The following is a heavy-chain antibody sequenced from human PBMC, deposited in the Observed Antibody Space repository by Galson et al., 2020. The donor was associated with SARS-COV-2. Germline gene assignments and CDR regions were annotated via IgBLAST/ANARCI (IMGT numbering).Heavy chain of an antibody. D-gene: IGHD2-15*01. Sequence: GGSLRLSCEGSGFTLSSYDISWVRQAPGKGLEWVSVISAGGGPTYYADSVKGRFTISRDSSKNTLYMQMNSLRAEDTAVYYCAKPYCSGGMCYNYIDNWGQGTLVTVSS. CDR1: GFTLSSYD. CDR3: AKPYCSGGMCYNYIDN. V-gene: IGHV3-23*01. CDR2: ISAGGGPT. J-gene: IGHJ4*02.